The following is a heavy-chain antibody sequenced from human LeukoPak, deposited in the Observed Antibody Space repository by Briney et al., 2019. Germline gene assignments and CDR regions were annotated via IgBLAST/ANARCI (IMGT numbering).Heavy chain of an antibody. V-gene: IGHV1-69*04. CDR3: ARDFYCGGDCFSAFDI. J-gene: IGHJ3*02. CDR2: IIPILGIA. D-gene: IGHD2-21*02. CDR1: GGTFSSYA. Sequence: GASVKVSCKASGGTFSSYAISWVRQAPGQGLEWMGRIIPILGIANYAQKFQGRVTITADKSTSTAYMELSSLRSEDTAVYYCARDFYCGGDCFSAFDIWGQGAMVTVSS.